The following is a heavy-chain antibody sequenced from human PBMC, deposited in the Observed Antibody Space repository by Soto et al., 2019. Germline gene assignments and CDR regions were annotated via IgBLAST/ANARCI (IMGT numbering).Heavy chain of an antibody. J-gene: IGHJ4*02. D-gene: IGHD3-22*01. CDR3: ARSHDSSGYSFFDY. V-gene: IGHV1-46*01. CDR2: INPSGGST. CDR1: GYRFTSYH. Sequence: ASVKCSCKASGYRFTSYHMHWVRQAPEQGLEWMGIINPSGGSTKYAQKFLDRVTMTRDTSTSTVYMDLSSLKSEDTAVYYCARSHDSSGYSFFDYWGQGTLVTVSS.